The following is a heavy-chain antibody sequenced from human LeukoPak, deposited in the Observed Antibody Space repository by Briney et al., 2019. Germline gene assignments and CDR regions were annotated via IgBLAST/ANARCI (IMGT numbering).Heavy chain of an antibody. D-gene: IGHD2-2*02. CDR2: IYYSGST. J-gene: IGHJ4*02. CDR1: GGFISRFY. Sequence: SETLSLTCTVSGGFISRFYWSWLRRPPGKGLEWLGYIYYSGSTNYNPSLKRRVTISVDTPKNQFSLKLSSATAAETAVYYCARVNEGDGSSTSCYIAYSFDYWGQGTLVTVSS. V-gene: IGHV4-59*01. CDR3: ARVNEGDGSSTSCYIAYSFDY.